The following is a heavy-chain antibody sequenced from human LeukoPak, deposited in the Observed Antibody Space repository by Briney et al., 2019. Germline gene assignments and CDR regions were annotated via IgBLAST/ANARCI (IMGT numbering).Heavy chain of an antibody. J-gene: IGHJ6*03. Sequence: SETLSLTCTVSGGSTSSYYWSWIRQPPGKGLEWIGYIYYSGSTNYNPSLKSRVTISVDTSKNQFSLKLSSVTAADTAVYYCARLNYYYYMDVWGKGTTVTVSS. CDR1: GGSTSSYY. V-gene: IGHV4-59*01. D-gene: IGHD3-16*01. CDR3: ARLNYYYYMDV. CDR2: IYYSGST.